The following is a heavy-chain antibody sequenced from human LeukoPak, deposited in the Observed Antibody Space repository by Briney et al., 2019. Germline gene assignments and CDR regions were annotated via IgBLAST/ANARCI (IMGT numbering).Heavy chain of an antibody. CDR2: FNSEGSST. J-gene: IGHJ4*02. V-gene: IGHV3-74*01. CDR1: GFTISSSW. D-gene: IGHD3-22*01. Sequence: GGSLRLSCAASGFTISSSWMHWVRQAPGKGLVWVSRFNSEGSSTSYADSVKGRFTISRDNAKNTLYLQMNSLRAEDTAMYYCARVMDYEGYFDYWGQGTLVTVSS. CDR3: ARVMDYEGYFDY.